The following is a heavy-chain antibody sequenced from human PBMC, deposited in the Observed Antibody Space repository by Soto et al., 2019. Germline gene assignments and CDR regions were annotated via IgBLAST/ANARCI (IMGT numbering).Heavy chain of an antibody. CDR3: AKDFLPKHGVHDPFDI. Sequence: EVQLLESGGGLAQPGGSLRLSCVASGFTFSNYAMSWVRQAPGKGLEWVSTISGPGETTFYADSVNGRFTISRDNSKTTLYLQVSSLSAEDTAVYYCAKDFLPKHGVHDPFDIWGQGTLVTVSS. CDR2: ISGPGETT. D-gene: IGHD3-10*01. CDR1: GFTFSNYA. J-gene: IGHJ3*02. V-gene: IGHV3-23*01.